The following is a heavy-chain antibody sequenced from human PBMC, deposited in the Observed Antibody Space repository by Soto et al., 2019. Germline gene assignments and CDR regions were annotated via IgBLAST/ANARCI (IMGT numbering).Heavy chain of an antibody. D-gene: IGHD5-12*01. CDR3: ARHVNGYNYFYYYGMDV. CDR1: GGSFSGYY. CDR2: INHSGGT. Sequence: SETLSLTCAVYGGSFSGYYWSWIRQPSGKGLEWIGEINHSGGTNYDPSLKSRVTISVDTSKNQFSLKLSSVTAADTAVYYCARHVNGYNYFYYYGMDVWGQGTTVTVSS. J-gene: IGHJ6*02. V-gene: IGHV4-34*01.